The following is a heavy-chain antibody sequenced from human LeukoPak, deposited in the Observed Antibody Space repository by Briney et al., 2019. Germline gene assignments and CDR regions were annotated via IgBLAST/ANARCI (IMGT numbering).Heavy chain of an antibody. D-gene: IGHD2-21*01. Sequence: SVKVSCKASGGTFSSYAISWVRQAPGQGLEWMGGIIPIFGTADYAQKFQGRVTITADESTSTAYMELSSLRSEDTAVYYCAREVVVVVATTTFDIWGQGTMVTVSS. V-gene: IGHV1-69*13. CDR2: IIPIFGTA. CDR3: AREVVVVVATTTFDI. J-gene: IGHJ3*02. CDR1: GGTFSSYA.